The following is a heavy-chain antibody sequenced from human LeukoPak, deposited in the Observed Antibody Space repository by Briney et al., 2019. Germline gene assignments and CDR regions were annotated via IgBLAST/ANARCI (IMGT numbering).Heavy chain of an antibody. V-gene: IGHV4-61*02. CDR2: IYTSGST. J-gene: IGHJ3*02. D-gene: IGHD3-22*01. CDR1: GGSISSGSYY. CDR3: ARWEHYYDSSGYRI. Sequence: SETLSLTCTVSGGSISSGSYYWSWIRQPAGKGLEWIGRIYTSGSTNYNPSLKSRVTISVDTSKNQFSLKLSSVTAADTAVYYCARWEHYYDSSGYRIWGQGTMVTVSS.